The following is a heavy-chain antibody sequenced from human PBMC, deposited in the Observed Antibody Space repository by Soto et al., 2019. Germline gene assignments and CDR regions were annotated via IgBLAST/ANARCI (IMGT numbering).Heavy chain of an antibody. CDR3: TNLPWADYGGIFDP. V-gene: IGHV4-59*01. CDR2: IYYTGTT. CDR1: GGSISSYY. D-gene: IGHD4-17*01. Sequence: QVQLQESGPGLVKPSEPLSLTCTVSGGSISSYYWSWIRQPPGKGLEWIGYIYYTGTTNYNPYLKSLVPISVDTSKNQLSLKPSPVTTADTAVDDCTNLPWADYGGIFDPWGQGTLVTVSS. J-gene: IGHJ5*02.